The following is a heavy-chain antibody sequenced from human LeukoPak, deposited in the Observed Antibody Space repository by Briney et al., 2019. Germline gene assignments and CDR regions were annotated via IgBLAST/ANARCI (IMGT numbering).Heavy chain of an antibody. CDR1: GFTFSSYG. CDR2: ISYDGSKK. Sequence: GRSLRLSCAASGFTFSSYGMHWVRQAPGKGPEWVAVISYDGSKKYYADSIKGRFTISRDNPKNSLYLQMNSLRAEDTAVYYCARYCGGDCYGMDVWGQGTTVTVSS. D-gene: IGHD2-21*02. V-gene: IGHV3-30*03. CDR3: ARYCGGDCYGMDV. J-gene: IGHJ6*02.